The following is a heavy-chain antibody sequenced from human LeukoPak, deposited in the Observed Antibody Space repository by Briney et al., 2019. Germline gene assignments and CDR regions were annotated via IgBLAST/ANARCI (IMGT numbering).Heavy chain of an antibody. CDR1: GFTFSSYA. Sequence: GGSLRLSCAASGFTFSSYAMHWVRQAPGKGLEYVSAISSNGGSTYYANSVKGRFTISRDNSKNTLYLQVGSLRAEDMAVYYCTRNYCDSFGYSYFDYWGQGTLVTVSS. CDR2: ISSNGGST. J-gene: IGHJ4*02. CDR3: TRNYCDSFGYSYFDY. D-gene: IGHD3-22*01. V-gene: IGHV3-64*01.